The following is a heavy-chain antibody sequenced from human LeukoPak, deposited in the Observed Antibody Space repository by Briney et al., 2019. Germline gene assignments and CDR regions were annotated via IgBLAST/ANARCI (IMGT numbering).Heavy chain of an antibody. CDR2: ISAYNGNT. CDR3: ARDLSQNYYDSSGYGMDV. J-gene: IGHJ6*02. CDR1: GYTFTSYG. V-gene: IGHV1-18*01. D-gene: IGHD3-22*01. Sequence: GASVKVSCKASGYTFTSYGISWVRQAPGQGLEWMGWISAYNGNTNYAQKLQGRVTMTTDTSTSTAYIELRSLRSDDTAVYYCARDLSQNYYDSSGYGMDVWGQGTTVTVSS.